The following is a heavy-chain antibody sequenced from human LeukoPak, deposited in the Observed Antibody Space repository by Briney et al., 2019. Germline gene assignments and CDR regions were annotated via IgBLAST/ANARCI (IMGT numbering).Heavy chain of an antibody. CDR2: IYYSGST. CDR1: GGSISSISYY. V-gene: IGHV4-39*02. D-gene: IGHD3-3*01. J-gene: IGHJ4*02. Sequence: SETLSLTCTVSGGSISSISYYWGWFRQPPGRGLGWIGSIYYSGSTYYNPSLKSRVTISVDTSKNQFSLKLSSVTAADTAVYYCARDPPIFGVVTWGQGTLVTVSS. CDR3: ARDPPIFGVVT.